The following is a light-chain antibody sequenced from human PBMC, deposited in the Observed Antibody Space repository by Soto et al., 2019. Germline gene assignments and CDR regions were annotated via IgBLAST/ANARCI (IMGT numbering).Light chain of an antibody. Sequence: EIVLTQSPGTLSLSPGERATLSCRASQSVSSSYLAWYQQKPGQAPRLLIYGAYSIATGIPERFSGSGSGTDFTLTISRLEPEDFAVYYCQQYGSSPPYTFGQGTKLEIK. J-gene: IGKJ2*01. V-gene: IGKV3-20*01. CDR3: QQYGSSPPYT. CDR1: QSVSSSY. CDR2: GAY.